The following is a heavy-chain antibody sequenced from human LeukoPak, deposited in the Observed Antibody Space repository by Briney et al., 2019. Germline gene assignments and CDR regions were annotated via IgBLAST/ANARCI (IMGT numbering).Heavy chain of an antibody. CDR2: ISGSGGST. CDR1: GFTFSSYA. J-gene: IGHJ4*02. Sequence: GGSLRLSCAASGFTFSSYAMSWVRQAPGKGLEWVSAISGSGGSTYYADSVKGRFTISRDNSKNTLYLQMNSLRAEDTAVYYCARHYYGSGTPFDYWGQGTLVTVSS. CDR3: ARHYYGSGTPFDY. D-gene: IGHD3-10*01. V-gene: IGHV3-23*01.